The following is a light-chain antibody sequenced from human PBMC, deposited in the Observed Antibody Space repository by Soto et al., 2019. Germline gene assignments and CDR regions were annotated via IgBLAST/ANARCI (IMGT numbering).Light chain of an antibody. V-gene: IGKV1D-12*01. CDR2: AAS. CDR1: QDISSW. J-gene: IGKJ4*01. CDR3: QQADSFPLT. Sequence: DIPMTQSPSSVSASVEDRVIITCRASQDISSWLAWYQQKAGEAPKLLIFAASRLHSGVPSRFSGSVSGTDFTLTITNLQPEDFATYYCQQADSFPLTFGGGTKVEIK.